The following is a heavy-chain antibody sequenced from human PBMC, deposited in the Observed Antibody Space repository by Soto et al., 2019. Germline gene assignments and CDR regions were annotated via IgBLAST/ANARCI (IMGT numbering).Heavy chain of an antibody. Sequence: GGSLRLSCISSGFTFRTYTMNWVRQAPGEGLEWVSGIRGFSPYTFYAESVKGRFTISRDNAKNSLYLQMNSLRAEDTAVYYCARDRGYDAHDYYYNAMDVWGQGTTVTVSS. J-gene: IGHJ6*02. D-gene: IGHD2-15*01. CDR1: GFTFRTYT. CDR3: ARDRGYDAHDYYYNAMDV. CDR2: IRGFSPYT. V-gene: IGHV3-21*01.